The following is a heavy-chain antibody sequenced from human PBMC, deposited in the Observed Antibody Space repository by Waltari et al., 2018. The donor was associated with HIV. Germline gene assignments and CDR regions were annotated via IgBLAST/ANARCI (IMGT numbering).Heavy chain of an antibody. CDR2: IKQDGSEK. J-gene: IGHJ4*02. Sequence: EVQLVESGGGLVQPGGSLRLSCAASGFTFSSYWLCWVRQAQGKGLEWVANIKQDGSEKYYWDSVKGRFTISRDNAENSLYLQMNSLRAEDTAVYYCARGGFYGSGSKVNWGQGTLVTVSS. V-gene: IGHV3-7*04. CDR3: ARGGFYGSGSKVN. CDR1: GFTFSSYW. D-gene: IGHD3-10*01.